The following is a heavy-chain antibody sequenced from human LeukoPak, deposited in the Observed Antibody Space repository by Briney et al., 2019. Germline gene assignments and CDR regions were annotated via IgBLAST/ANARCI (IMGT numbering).Heavy chain of an antibody. J-gene: IGHJ6*02. D-gene: IGHD5-12*01. CDR2: IYYSGST. Sequence: SETLSLTCTASNGSISSYYWSWIRQPPGKGLEWIGYIYYSGSTNYNPSLKSRVTISVDTSKNQFSLKLSSVTAADTAVYYCARHGVSGYDYYYYYGMDVWGQGTTVTVSS. CDR3: ARHGVSGYDYYYYYGMDV. CDR1: NGSISSYY. V-gene: IGHV4-59*08.